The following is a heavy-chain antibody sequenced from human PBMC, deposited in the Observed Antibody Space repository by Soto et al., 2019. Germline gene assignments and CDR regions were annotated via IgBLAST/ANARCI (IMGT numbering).Heavy chain of an antibody. CDR2: IYSGGST. Sequence: EVQLVESGGGLVQPGGSLRLSCAASGFTVSRNYMSWVRQAPGKGLEWVSVIYSGGSTYYADSVKGRFTISRDNSKNTLYLQMNSLRAEDTAVYYCARDYGTTSGILFDYWGQGALVTVSS. CDR1: GFTVSRNY. V-gene: IGHV3-66*01. D-gene: IGHD1-1*01. J-gene: IGHJ4*02. CDR3: ARDYGTTSGILFDY.